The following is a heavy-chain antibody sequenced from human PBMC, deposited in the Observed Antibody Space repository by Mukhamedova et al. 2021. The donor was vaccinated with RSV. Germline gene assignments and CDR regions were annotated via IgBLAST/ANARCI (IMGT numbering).Heavy chain of an antibody. Sequence: APGQGLEWVGWINPDSGVTNYAQKFKGRVTMTRDTSISTAYMEVSRLRSDDTAVYYCARENEDSNNRGSDYWGQGTAVNVSS. J-gene: IGHJ4*01. D-gene: IGHD1/OR15-1a*01. CDR3: ARENEDSNNRGSDY. CDR2: INPDSGVT. V-gene: IGHV1-2*02.